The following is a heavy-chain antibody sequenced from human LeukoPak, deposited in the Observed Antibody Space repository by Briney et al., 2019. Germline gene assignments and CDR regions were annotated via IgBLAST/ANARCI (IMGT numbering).Heavy chain of an antibody. Sequence: GGSLRLSCAASGFTFSSYAMHWVRQAPGKGLEWVAFIRYDGSNKYYADSVKGRFTISRDNSKNTLYLQMNSLRAEDTAVYYCATSDSIAVAGNYYYYYYMDVWGKGTTVTISS. CDR3: ATSDSIAVAGNYYYYYYMDV. J-gene: IGHJ6*03. CDR2: IRYDGSNK. V-gene: IGHV3-30*02. CDR1: GFTFSSYA. D-gene: IGHD6-19*01.